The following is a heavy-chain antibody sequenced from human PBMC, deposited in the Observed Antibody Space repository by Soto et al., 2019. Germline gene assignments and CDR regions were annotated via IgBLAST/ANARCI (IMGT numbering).Heavy chain of an antibody. CDR1: GGTFSGYA. Sequence: ASVKVSCKASGGTFSGYAISWVRQAPGQGLEWMGGIIPIFGTANYAQKFQGRVTITADKSTSTAYMELSSLRSEDTAVYYCARALLYCSSASCYTRYYYYYGMDVWGQGTTVTVSS. D-gene: IGHD2-2*02. V-gene: IGHV1-69*06. J-gene: IGHJ6*02. CDR2: IIPIFGTA. CDR3: ARALLYCSSASCYTRYYYYYGMDV.